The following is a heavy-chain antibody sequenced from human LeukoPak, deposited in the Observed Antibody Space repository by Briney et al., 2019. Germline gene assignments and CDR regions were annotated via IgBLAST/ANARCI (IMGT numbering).Heavy chain of an antibody. D-gene: IGHD3-10*01. J-gene: IGHJ4*02. V-gene: IGHV3-9*01. CDR2: ISWNSGSI. Sequence: GGSLRLSCAASGFTFDDYAMNWVRQAPGKGLEWVSGISWNSGSIGYADSVKGRFTISRDNAKNSLYLQMNSLRAEDTALYYCAKGPYYYGSGSCHFDYWGQGTLVTVSS. CDR1: GFTFDDYA. CDR3: AKGPYYYGSGSCHFDY.